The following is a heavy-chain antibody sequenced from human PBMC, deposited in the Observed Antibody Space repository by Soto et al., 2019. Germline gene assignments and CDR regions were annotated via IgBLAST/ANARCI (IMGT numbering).Heavy chain of an antibody. V-gene: IGHV3-53*01. CDR1: GFTVSSNY. CDR3: ARESRDGYNLDY. J-gene: IGHJ4*02. D-gene: IGHD5-12*01. Sequence: GGSLRLSCAASGFTVSSNYMSWVRRAPGKGLEWVSVIYSGGSTYYADSVKGRYTISRDNSKNTLYLQMNSLRAEDTAVYYCARESRDGYNLDYWGQGTLVTVSS. CDR2: IYSGGST.